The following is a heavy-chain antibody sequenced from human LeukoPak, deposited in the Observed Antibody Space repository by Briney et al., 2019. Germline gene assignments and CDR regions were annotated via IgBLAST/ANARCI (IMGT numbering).Heavy chain of an antibody. CDR2: ITPIFGTA. V-gene: IGHV1-69*01. CDR1: GGTFSSYA. D-gene: IGHD3-10*01. CDR3: ARDVGYGSGSYHFDY. J-gene: IGHJ4*02. Sequence: SVKVSCKASGGTFSSYAISWVRQAPGQGLEWMGGITPIFGTANYAQKFQGRVTITADESTSTAYMELSSLRSEDTAVYYCARDVGYGSGSYHFDYWGQGTLVTVSS.